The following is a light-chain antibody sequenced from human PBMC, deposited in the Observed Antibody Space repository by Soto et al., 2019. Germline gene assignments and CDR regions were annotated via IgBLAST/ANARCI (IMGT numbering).Light chain of an antibody. Sequence: EVVLTQSPGTLSLSPGERATLSCRASQNIRGNELAWYQQKPGQAPRLLIYRGSSRATGIPDRFSGRGSGTDFTHTSSTLEPEDFAVYYCQDYGTSAPWTFGQGTKVEIK. CDR1: QNIRGNE. V-gene: IGKV3-20*01. J-gene: IGKJ1*01. CDR2: RGS. CDR3: QDYGTSAPWT.